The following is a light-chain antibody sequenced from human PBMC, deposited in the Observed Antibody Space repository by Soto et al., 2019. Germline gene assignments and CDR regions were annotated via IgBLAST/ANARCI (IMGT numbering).Light chain of an antibody. V-gene: IGKV3-20*01. CDR1: QSVSSSY. CDR2: GAS. Sequence: EIVFTQSPGTLSLSPGERAPLSCRASQSVSSSYLAWYQQKPGQAPRLLIYGASSRATGIPDRFSGSGSGTDFTLTISRLEPEDFAVYYCQQYGSSPWTFGQGTKVDIK. CDR3: QQYGSSPWT. J-gene: IGKJ1*01.